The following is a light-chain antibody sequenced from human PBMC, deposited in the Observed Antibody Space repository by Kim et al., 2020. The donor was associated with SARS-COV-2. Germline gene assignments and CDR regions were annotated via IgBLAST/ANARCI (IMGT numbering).Light chain of an antibody. CDR1: NIGSKT. Sequence: SYELTQPPSVSVAPGKTARIACGRNNIGSKTVHWYQQKPGQAPVLVIYYDSDRPSGIPERFSGSNSGNTATLTISRVEAGDEAYYFCQVWDSSSDHVVFGGGTQLTVL. V-gene: IGLV3-21*04. J-gene: IGLJ2*01. CDR3: QVWDSSSDHVV. CDR2: YDS.